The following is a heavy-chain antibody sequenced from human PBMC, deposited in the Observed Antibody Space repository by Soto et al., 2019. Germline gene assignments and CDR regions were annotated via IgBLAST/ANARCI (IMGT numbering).Heavy chain of an antibody. CDR3: ARDRMPVYSRSAGFDY. J-gene: IGHJ4*02. CDR1: GGSFSGYY. V-gene: IGHV4-34*01. Sequence: SETLSLTCAVYGGSFSGYYWCWIRQPPGKGLEWIGEINHSGSTNSNPSLKRRVTISVDTSKNQYSLKLSSVTAADTAVYYCARDRMPVYSRSAGFDYWGQGTLVTVSS. CDR2: INHSGST. D-gene: IGHD6-6*01.